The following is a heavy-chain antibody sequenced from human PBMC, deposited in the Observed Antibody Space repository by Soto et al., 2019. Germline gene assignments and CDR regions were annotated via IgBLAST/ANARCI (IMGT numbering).Heavy chain of an antibody. Sequence: QITLKESGPTLVKPTQTLTLTCTFSGFSLTTRGVGVGWIRQPPGKALECLALIYWDDDKRYSPSLQSRLSITKDTSKNQVVLTMTNVDPVDTATYYCAHIPNYYQYVGFDPWGQGTLVSVSS. CDR2: IYWDDDK. CDR1: GFSLTTRGVG. V-gene: IGHV2-5*02. CDR3: AHIPNYYQYVGFDP. D-gene: IGHD3-16*01. J-gene: IGHJ5*02.